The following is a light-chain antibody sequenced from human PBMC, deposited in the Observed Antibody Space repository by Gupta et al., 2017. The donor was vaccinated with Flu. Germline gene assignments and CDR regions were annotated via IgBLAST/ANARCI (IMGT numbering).Light chain of an antibody. V-gene: IGKV1-39*01. J-gene: IGKJ4*01. CDR1: QSISSF. CDR2: AAS. CDR3: QQSNFSPLT. Sequence: DIQMTQSPSSLSASVGDRVTITCRASQSISSFLNWYQQKPGKAPKLLIFAASTLQSAVPSRFSGCGSGTDFTLTISRLQPEDFATYYCQQSNFSPLTFGGGTKVEIK.